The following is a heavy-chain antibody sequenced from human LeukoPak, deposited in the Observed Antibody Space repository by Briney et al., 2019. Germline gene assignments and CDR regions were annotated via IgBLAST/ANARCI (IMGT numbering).Heavy chain of an antibody. CDR1: GGSISSYY. CDR3: ARTGYSDFSLDY. J-gene: IGHJ4*02. Sequence: PSETLSLTCTVSGGSISSYYWSWIRQPPGKGLEWIGYIYYSGSTNYNPSLKSRVTISVDTSKNQFSLKLSSVTAADTAVYYCARTGYSDFSLDYWGQGALVTVSS. D-gene: IGHD5-12*01. V-gene: IGHV4-59*12. CDR2: IYYSGST.